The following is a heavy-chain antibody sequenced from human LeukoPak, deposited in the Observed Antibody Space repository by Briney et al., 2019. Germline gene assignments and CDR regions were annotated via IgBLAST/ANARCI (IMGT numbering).Heavy chain of an antibody. Sequence: GGSLRLSCAASGFTVSSNYMSWVRQAPGKGLEWVSVIYSGGSTYYADSVKGRFTISRHNSKNTLYLQMNSLRAEDTAVYYCARDFRPIAVAGTSGPLGYWGQGTLVTVSS. J-gene: IGHJ4*02. CDR3: ARDFRPIAVAGTSGPLGY. V-gene: IGHV3-53*04. D-gene: IGHD6-19*01. CDR2: IYSGGST. CDR1: GFTVSSNY.